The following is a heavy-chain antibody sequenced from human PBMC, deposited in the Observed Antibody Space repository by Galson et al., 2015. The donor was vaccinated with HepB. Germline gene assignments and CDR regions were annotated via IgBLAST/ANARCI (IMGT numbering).Heavy chain of an antibody. CDR1: GFAFSSYG. V-gene: IGHV3-33*01. CDR3: ARDGGSGSTPSVTTKNNNYYVGMDV. D-gene: IGHD3-10*01. Sequence: SLRLSCAASGFAFSSYGMHWFRQAPGKGLEWVAVIYYDGTSKYYAESAKGRFSISRDNSKNTLSLQVSSLRVEDTAVYYCARDGGSGSTPSVTTKNNNYYVGMDVWGQGTTVTVSS. J-gene: IGHJ6*02. CDR2: IYYDGTSK.